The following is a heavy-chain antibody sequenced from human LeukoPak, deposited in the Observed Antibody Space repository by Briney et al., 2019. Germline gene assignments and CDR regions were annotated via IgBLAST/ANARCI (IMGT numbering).Heavy chain of an antibody. Sequence: SETLSLTCTVSGGSISSSSYYWGWIRQPPGKGLERIGSIYYSGNTYYNPSLKSRVTISVDTSKNQFSLKLSSVTAADTAVYYCARNRVVYYYDSSGLDYWGQGTLVTVSS. CDR1: GGSISSSSYY. V-gene: IGHV4-39*01. D-gene: IGHD3-22*01. J-gene: IGHJ4*02. CDR2: IYYSGNT. CDR3: ARNRVVYYYDSSGLDY.